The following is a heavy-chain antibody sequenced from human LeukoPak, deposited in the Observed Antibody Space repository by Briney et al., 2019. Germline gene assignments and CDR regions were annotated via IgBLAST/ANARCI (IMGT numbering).Heavy chain of an antibody. CDR3: ARDLPSTSNWELDY. CDR2: INPNSGGT. V-gene: IGHV1-2*06. Sequence: ASLKVSCKASGYTFIDYYIHWVRQAPGQGLEWMGRINPNSGGTDYAQNFQGRVTMTRDTSISTAYMELSRLRSDGTAVYYCARDLPSTSNWELDYWGQGTLVTVSS. D-gene: IGHD7-27*01. J-gene: IGHJ4*02. CDR1: GYTFIDYY.